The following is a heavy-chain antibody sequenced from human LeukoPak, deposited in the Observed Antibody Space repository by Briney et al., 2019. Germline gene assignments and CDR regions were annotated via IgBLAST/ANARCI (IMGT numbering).Heavy chain of an antibody. CDR1: GFTFSSYA. CDR2: ISGSGGST. V-gene: IGHV3-23*01. D-gene: IGHD3-10*01. Sequence: GGSLRLSCAASGFTFSSYAMSWVRQAPGKGLEWVSAISGSGGSTYYADSVKGRFTISRDNSKNTLYLQMNSLRAEDTAVYYCARDQRWFGPKDYMDVWGKGTTVTVSS. J-gene: IGHJ6*03. CDR3: ARDQRWFGPKDYMDV.